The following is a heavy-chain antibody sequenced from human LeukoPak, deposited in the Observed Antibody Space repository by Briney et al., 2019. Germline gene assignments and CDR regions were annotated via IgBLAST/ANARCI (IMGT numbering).Heavy chain of an antibody. CDR2: ISAYNGNT. Sequence: ASVKVSCKASGGTFSSYAISWVRQAPGQGLEWMGWISAYNGNTNYAQKLQGRVTMTTDTSTSTAYMELRSLRADDTAVYYCARARDSSSWYVHYFDYWGQGTLVTVSS. V-gene: IGHV1-18*01. D-gene: IGHD6-13*01. CDR1: GGTFSSYA. J-gene: IGHJ4*02. CDR3: ARARDSSSWYVHYFDY.